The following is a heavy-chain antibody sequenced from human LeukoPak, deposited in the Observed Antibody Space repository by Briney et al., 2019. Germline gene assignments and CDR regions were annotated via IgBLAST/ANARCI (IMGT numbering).Heavy chain of an antibody. Sequence: SETLSLTCTVSGGSISSSSYYWGWIRQPPGKGLEWIGSIYYSGSTYYNPSLKSRVTISVDTSKNQFSLKLSSVTAADTAVYYCAEGADYYDSSGPGNWFDPWGQGTLVTVSS. D-gene: IGHD3-22*01. CDR1: GGSISSSSYY. CDR3: AEGADYYDSSGPGNWFDP. V-gene: IGHV4-39*07. J-gene: IGHJ5*02. CDR2: IYYSGST.